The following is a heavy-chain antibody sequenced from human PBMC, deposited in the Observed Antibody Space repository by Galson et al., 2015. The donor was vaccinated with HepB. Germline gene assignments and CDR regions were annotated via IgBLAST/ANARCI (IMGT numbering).Heavy chain of an antibody. Sequence: SLRLSCAASGFTFSSYGMHWVRQAPGKGLEWVAVIWYDGSNKYYADSVKGRFTISRDNSKNTLYLQMNSLRAEDTAVYYCARDRNQYYYDSSGYPFDYWGQGTLVTVSS. CDR1: GFTFSSYG. CDR2: IWYDGSNK. V-gene: IGHV3-33*01. D-gene: IGHD3-22*01. CDR3: ARDRNQYYYDSSGYPFDY. J-gene: IGHJ4*02.